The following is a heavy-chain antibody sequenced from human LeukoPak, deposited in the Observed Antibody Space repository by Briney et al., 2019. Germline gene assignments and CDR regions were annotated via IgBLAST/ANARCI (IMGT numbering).Heavy chain of an antibody. V-gene: IGHV3-48*01. CDR2: IGIDSGNT. Sequence: GGSLRLSCAASGFTFSDYSMNWVRQAPGKGLEWISYIGIDSGNTNYADSVKGRFTTSGDKAKNSLYLQMNSLRVEDTAVYYCARDYRYAFDNWGQGTLVTVSS. CDR3: ARDYRYAFDN. D-gene: IGHD1-1*01. CDR1: GFTFSDYS. J-gene: IGHJ4*02.